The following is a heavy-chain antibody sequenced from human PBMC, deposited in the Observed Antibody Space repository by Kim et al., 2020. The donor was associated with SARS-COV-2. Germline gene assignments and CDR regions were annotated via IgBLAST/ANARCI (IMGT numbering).Heavy chain of an antibody. Sequence: SETLSLTCTVSGAPISSYYWGWVRQPPGKGLEWMATFFRSGSTSSNPSLKSRVTISADTSNHQFSLQLSSVTAADTAVYYCASWDYSDNAGLVHWGQGTLVTVSS. V-gene: IGHV4-59*13. J-gene: IGHJ4*02. D-gene: IGHD4-4*01. CDR2: FFRSGST. CDR3: ASWDYSDNAGLVH. CDR1: GAPISSYY.